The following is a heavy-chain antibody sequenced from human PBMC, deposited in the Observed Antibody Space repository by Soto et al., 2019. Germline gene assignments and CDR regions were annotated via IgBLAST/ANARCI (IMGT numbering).Heavy chain of an antibody. CDR3: ARSPNYYYYGFDV. CDR2: IYYSGST. CDR1: GGSVSSGDYF. V-gene: IGHV4-61*08. J-gene: IGHJ6*02. D-gene: IGHD3-10*01. Sequence: SETLSLTCTVSGGSVSSGDYFWSWLRQSPGRRLEWIAYIYYSGSTNYNPSLKSRATISVDTSKSQVSLTLTSMTAADAALYYCARSPNYYYYGFDVWGQGTAVTVSS.